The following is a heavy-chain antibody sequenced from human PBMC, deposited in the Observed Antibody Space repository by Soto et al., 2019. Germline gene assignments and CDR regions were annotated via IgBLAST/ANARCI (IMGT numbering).Heavy chain of an antibody. J-gene: IGHJ6*02. CDR2: IIPISGTA. V-gene: IGHV1-69*01. CDR3: ARSQGSSTSLEIYYYYYYGMDV. D-gene: IGHD2-2*01. Sequence: QVQLVQSGAEVKKPGSSVKVSCKASGGTFSSYAISWVRQAPGQGLEWMGGIIPISGTANYAQKFQGRVTITADESTSTAYMELSSLRSGETAVYYCARSQGSSTSLEIYYYYYYGMDVWGQGTTVTVSS. CDR1: GGTFSSYA.